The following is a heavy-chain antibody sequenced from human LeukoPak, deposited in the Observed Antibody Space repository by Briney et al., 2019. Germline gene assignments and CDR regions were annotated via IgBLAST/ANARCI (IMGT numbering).Heavy chain of an antibody. J-gene: IGHJ4*02. CDR1: GGSISSYY. D-gene: IGHD2-15*01. CDR2: IYYSGST. Sequence: SETLSLTCTVSGGSISSYYWSWIRQPPGKGLEWIGYIYYSGSTNYNPSLKSRVTISVDTSKDQFSLKLSSVTAADTAVYYCARDHRAFCSGGRCQTFDYWGQGSLVTVSS. V-gene: IGHV4-59*12. CDR3: ARDHRAFCSGGRCQTFDY.